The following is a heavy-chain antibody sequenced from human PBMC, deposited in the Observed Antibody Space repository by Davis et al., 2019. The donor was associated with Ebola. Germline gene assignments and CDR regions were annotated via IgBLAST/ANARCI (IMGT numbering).Heavy chain of an antibody. J-gene: IGHJ6*02. CDR2: ISAYNGDT. Sequence: AASVKVSCTASGYTFTNYGISWVRQAPGQGLEWMGWISAYNGDTNYAQKLQGRVTMTTDTSTSTANMELRSLRSDDTAVYYCARDRTTVTAVFYDGMDVWGQGTTVTVSS. CDR3: ARDRTTVTAVFYDGMDV. CDR1: GYTFTNYG. V-gene: IGHV1-18*01. D-gene: IGHD4-11*01.